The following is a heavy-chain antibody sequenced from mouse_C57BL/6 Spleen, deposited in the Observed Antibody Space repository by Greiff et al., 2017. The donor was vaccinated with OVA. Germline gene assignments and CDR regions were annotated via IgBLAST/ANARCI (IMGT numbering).Heavy chain of an antibody. CDR3: VSSGYVGWFAY. J-gene: IGHJ3*01. CDR1: GFTFNTYA. D-gene: IGHD3-2*02. CDR2: IRSKSSNYAT. V-gene: IGHV10-3*01. Sequence: EVQWVESGGGLVQPKGSLKLSCAASGFTFNTYAMHWVRQAPGKGLEWVARIRSKSSNYATYYADSVKDRFTISRDDSQSMLYLQMNNLKTEDTAMYYCVSSGYVGWFAYWGQGTLVTVSA.